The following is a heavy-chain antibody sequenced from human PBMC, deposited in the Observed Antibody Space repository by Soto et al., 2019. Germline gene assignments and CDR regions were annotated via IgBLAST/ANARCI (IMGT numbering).Heavy chain of an antibody. Sequence: GGSLRLSCATSGFTFTDYVMTWVRQAPGKGLEWVSSIDGRGDTKYNADSVKGRFTISRDNSKNTLYLQMNSLRAEDTAVCYCARDAYYGMDVWGQGTTVTVSS. CDR2: IDGRGDTK. J-gene: IGHJ6*02. V-gene: IGHV3-23*01. CDR3: ARDAYYGMDV. CDR1: GFTFTDYV.